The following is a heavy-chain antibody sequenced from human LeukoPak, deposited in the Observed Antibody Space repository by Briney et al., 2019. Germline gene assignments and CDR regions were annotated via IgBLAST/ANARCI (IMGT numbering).Heavy chain of an antibody. V-gene: IGHV3-30*02. CDR2: IRYDESTK. CDR3: ARPRRMYGSGSYAFDI. Sequence: PGGSLRLSCAASGFTFSRYGMHWVRQAPGKGLEWVAFIRYDESTKYYADSVKGRFTISRDNAKKSLYLQMNSLRADDTAVYYCARPRRMYGSGSYAFDIWGQGTMVTVSS. D-gene: IGHD3-10*01. CDR1: GFTFSRYG. J-gene: IGHJ3*02.